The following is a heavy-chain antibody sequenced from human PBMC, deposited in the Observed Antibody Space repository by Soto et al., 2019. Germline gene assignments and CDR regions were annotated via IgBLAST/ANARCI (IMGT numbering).Heavy chain of an antibody. CDR1: GGSISSGDYY. Sequence: SETLSLTCTVSGGSISSGDYYWSWIRQPPGKGLEWIGYIYYSGSTYYNPSLKSRVTISVDTSKNQFSLKLSSVTAADTAVYYCARVHGDYEYYYYGMDVWGQGTTVTVYS. CDR2: IYYSGST. J-gene: IGHJ6*02. CDR3: ARVHGDYEYYYYGMDV. D-gene: IGHD4-17*01. V-gene: IGHV4-30-4*01.